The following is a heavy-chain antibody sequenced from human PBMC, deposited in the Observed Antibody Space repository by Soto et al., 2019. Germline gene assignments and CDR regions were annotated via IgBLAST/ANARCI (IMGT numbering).Heavy chain of an antibody. D-gene: IGHD3-22*01. V-gene: IGHV5-51*01. CDR2: IYPGDSDT. CDR1: GYTFTTYW. Sequence: GESLKISCNGSGYTFTTYWIAWVRQMPGKGLEWMGIIYPGDSDTRYSPSFQGQVTISADKSISTAYLQWSSLKASDTAMYYCARRDLRSYYDSSGYYSYWGQGTLVTVSS. J-gene: IGHJ4*02. CDR3: ARRDLRSYYDSSGYYSY.